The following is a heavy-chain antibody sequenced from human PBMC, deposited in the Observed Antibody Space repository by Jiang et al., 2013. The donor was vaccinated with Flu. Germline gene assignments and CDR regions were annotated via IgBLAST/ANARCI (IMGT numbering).Heavy chain of an antibody. J-gene: IGHJ4*02. CDR3: AHSKDYDFWSGYEY. Sequence: KPTPDPHADLAPSLGSHSALVEWVWAGSVSPHGKALEWLALIYWNDDKRYSPSLKSRLTITKDTSKNQVVLTMTNMDPVDTATYYCAHSKDYDFWSGYEYWGQGTLVTVSS. D-gene: IGHD3-3*01. CDR1: GSHSALVEWV. CDR2: IYWNDDK. V-gene: IGHV2-5*01.